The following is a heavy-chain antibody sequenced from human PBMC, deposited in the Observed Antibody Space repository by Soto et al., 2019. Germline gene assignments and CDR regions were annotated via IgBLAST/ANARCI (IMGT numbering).Heavy chain of an antibody. D-gene: IGHD6-19*01. J-gene: IGHJ4*02. CDR1: GFTFSSYA. V-gene: IGHV3-23*01. CDR2: ISGSGGST. Sequence: PGGSLRLSCAASGFTFSSYAMSWVRQAPGKGLEWVSAISGSGGSTYYADSVKGRFTISRDNSKNTLYLQMNSLRAEDTAVYYCAKDRLKVAVAPPPTYYDYWGQGTLVTVSS. CDR3: AKDRLKVAVAPPPTYYDY.